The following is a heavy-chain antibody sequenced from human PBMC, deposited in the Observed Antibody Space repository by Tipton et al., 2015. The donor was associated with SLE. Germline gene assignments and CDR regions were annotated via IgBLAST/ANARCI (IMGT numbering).Heavy chain of an antibody. CDR3: AREPGYCSSTSCYEAFDI. J-gene: IGHJ3*02. V-gene: IGHV4-59*01. D-gene: IGHD2-2*01. Sequence: TLSLTCTVSGDSFSTYYWSWIRQPPGKGLEWIGYVYYTGSTNYNPSLKSRVTISVDTSKNQFPLKLTSMTAADTAVYYCAREPGYCSSTSCYEAFDIWGQGQWSPSLQ. CDR2: VYYTGST. CDR1: GDSFSTYY.